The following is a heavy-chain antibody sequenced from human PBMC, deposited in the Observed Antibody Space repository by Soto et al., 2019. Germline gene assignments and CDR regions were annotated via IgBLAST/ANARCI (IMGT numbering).Heavy chain of an antibody. CDR3: AKDGDEAAAGYYFDY. CDR1: GYTFTSYA. CDR2: INAGNGNT. D-gene: IGHD6-13*01. Sequence: VASVKVSCKASGYTFTSYAMHWVRQAPGQRLEWMGWINAGNGNTKYSQKFQGRVTITRDTSASTAYMELSSLRSEDTAIYYCAKDGDEAAAGYYFDYWGLGTLVTVSS. V-gene: IGHV1-3*01. J-gene: IGHJ4*02.